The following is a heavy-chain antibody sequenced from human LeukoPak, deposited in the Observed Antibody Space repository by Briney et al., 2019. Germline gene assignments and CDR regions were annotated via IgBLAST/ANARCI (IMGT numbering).Heavy chain of an antibody. Sequence: SETLSLTCTVSGGSISSYYWSWIRQPAGKGLEWIGRIYTSGSTNYNPSLKSRVTMSVDTSKNQFSLKLSSVTAADTAVYYCARAHRGCSGGSCYNWFDPWGQGTLVTVSS. V-gene: IGHV4-4*07. D-gene: IGHD2-15*01. CDR2: IYTSGST. CDR3: ARAHRGCSGGSCYNWFDP. CDR1: GGSISSYY. J-gene: IGHJ5*02.